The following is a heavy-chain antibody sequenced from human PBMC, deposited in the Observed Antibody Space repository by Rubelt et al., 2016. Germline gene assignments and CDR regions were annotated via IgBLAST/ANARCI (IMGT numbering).Heavy chain of an antibody. V-gene: IGHV4-38-2*02. CDR3: ARGYSAGGGSFPFDP. Sequence: QVQLQESGPGLVKPSETLSLTCTASHYSTASGYYWGWIRQPPGKGLEWIGNIYHSGGTYYNASLQSRVAIASDTSKQPLSLKLSSVTAADTAVYYCARGYSAGGGSFPFDPWGQGTLVTVSS. CDR2: IYHSGGT. CDR1: HYSTASGYY. J-gene: IGHJ5*02. D-gene: IGHD2-8*02.